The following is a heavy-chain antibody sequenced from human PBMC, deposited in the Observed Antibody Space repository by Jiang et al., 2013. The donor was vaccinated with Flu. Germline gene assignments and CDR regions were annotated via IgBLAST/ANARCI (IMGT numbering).Heavy chain of an antibody. CDR1: GYTFTSYY. V-gene: IGHV1-46*01. CDR2: INPSGGST. CDR3: ARFSTGGYYDSSGYYS. Sequence: GAEVKKPGASVKVSCKASGYTFTSYYMHWVRQAPGQGLEWMGIINPSGGSTSYAQKFQGRVTMTRDTSTSTAYMELSSLRSEDTAVYYCARFSTGGYYDSSGYYSWGKGTTVTVSS. D-gene: IGHD3-22*01. J-gene: IGHJ6*04.